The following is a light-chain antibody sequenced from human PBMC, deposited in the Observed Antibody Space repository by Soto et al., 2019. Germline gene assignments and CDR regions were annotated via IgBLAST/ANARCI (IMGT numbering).Light chain of an antibody. CDR3: NAQADNGKHV. CDR2: EVS. J-gene: IGLJ1*01. Sequence: QSALTQHPSASGAPGKSVPISCTGNSNDVGHSSFISWYQQHPGKGPKLIIYEVSKRPSGVPDRFPGTKSGNTASLSVSGLQDEDEADYFCNAQADNGKHVFGNGTKLTVL. CDR1: SNDVGHSSF. V-gene: IGLV2-8*01.